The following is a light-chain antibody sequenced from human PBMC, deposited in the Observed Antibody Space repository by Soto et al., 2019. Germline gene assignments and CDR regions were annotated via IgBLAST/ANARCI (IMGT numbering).Light chain of an antibody. J-gene: IGKJ5*01. V-gene: IGKV1-9*01. CDR1: QGISSH. Sequence: DSQMTQSPSTLSASVGDRVTITCRASQGISSHLAWYQQKPGKAPRLLIYAASTLQTGVPSRFSGGGSGTDFTLTLRSLQPEHFATYYCQQVNSFPSTFGQGPRLE. CDR2: AAS. CDR3: QQVNSFPST.